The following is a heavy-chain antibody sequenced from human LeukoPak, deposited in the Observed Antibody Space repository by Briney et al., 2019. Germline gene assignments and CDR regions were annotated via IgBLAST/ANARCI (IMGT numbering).Heavy chain of an antibody. CDR2: IYPGDSDT. V-gene: IGHV5-51*01. Sequence: GESLKISCKGSGYSFTSYWIGWVRQMPGKGLECMGIIYPGDSDTRYSPSFQGQVTISADKSISTAYLQWSSLKASDTAMYYCARLRPPTYYYGSGSYLGGYYFDYWGQGTLVTVSS. D-gene: IGHD3-10*01. CDR3: ARLRPPTYYYGSGSYLGGYYFDY. CDR1: GYSFTSYW. J-gene: IGHJ4*02.